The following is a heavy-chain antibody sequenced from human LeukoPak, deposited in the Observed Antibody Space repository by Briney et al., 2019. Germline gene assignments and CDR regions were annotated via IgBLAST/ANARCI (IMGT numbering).Heavy chain of an antibody. D-gene: IGHD3-22*01. CDR2: ISSSGSTI. J-gene: IGHJ4*02. Sequence: PGGSLRLSCAASGFTFSSYEMNWVRQAPGKGLEWVSYISSSGSTIYYADSVKGRFTISRDNAKNSLYLQMNSLRAEDTAVYYCARLPIKDYYDSSGYFDYWGQGTLVTVSS. CDR1: GFTFSSYE. V-gene: IGHV3-48*03. CDR3: ARLPIKDYYDSSGYFDY.